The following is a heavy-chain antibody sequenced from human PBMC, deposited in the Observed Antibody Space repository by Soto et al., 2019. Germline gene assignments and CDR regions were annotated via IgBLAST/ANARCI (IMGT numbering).Heavy chain of an antibody. V-gene: IGHV1-46*01. Sequence: ASVKVSCKASGGTFSSYAISWVRQAPGQGLEWMGGINPSGGSTSYAQKFQGRVTMTRDTSTSTVYMELSSLRSEDTAVYYCARVRYSSGWYDDAFDIWGQGTMVTVSS. D-gene: IGHD6-19*01. CDR1: GGTFSSYA. J-gene: IGHJ3*02. CDR3: ARVRYSSGWYDDAFDI. CDR2: INPSGGST.